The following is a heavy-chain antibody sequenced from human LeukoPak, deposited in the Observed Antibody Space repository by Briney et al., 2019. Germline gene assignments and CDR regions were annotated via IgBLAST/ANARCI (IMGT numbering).Heavy chain of an antibody. Sequence: SETLPLTCTASGGSVSSSYYWGWIRQAPGKGMEWIGSICPGGNTCYNPSLESRVTISVDSSRNHFFLQLTSATAADTAVYFCARDGPWKSDVWGRGTLVTVSS. CDR1: GGSVSSSYY. CDR3: ARDGPWKSDV. CDR2: ICPGGNT. V-gene: IGHV4-39*02. D-gene: IGHD1-1*01. J-gene: IGHJ4*02.